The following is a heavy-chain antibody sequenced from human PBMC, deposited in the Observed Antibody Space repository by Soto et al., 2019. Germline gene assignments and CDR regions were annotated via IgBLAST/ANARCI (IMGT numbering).Heavy chain of an antibody. Sequence: WETLSRNCTISGCSVSSGSHYWSWIRQPPGKGLEWIAYIFHAGGTNYNPSLKGRVAISVDMSKKQFSLRLDSVTAADTAVYYCARDRSHTSNSFDAFDIWGQGRMLPVSS. CDR1: GCSVSSGSHY. V-gene: IGHV4-61*01. CDR3: ARDRSHTSNSFDAFDI. J-gene: IGHJ3*02. D-gene: IGHD1-1*01. CDR2: IFHAGGT.